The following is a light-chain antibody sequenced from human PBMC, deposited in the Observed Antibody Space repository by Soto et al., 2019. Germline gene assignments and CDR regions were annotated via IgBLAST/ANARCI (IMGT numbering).Light chain of an antibody. Sequence: QSALTQPASVYGSPGQSITISCTGTSSDVGGYIYVSWYQQHPGKAPKLMIYEVSNRPSGVSSRFSGSKSGNTASLTISGLQAEDECDYYCAAYTSTSSVVFGGGTKLTVL. CDR1: SSDVGGYIY. CDR2: EVS. CDR3: AAYTSTSSVV. J-gene: IGLJ2*01. V-gene: IGLV2-14*01.